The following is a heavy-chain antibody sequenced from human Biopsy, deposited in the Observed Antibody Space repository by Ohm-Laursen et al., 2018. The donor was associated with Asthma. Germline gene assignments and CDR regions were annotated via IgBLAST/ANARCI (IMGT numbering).Heavy chain of an antibody. D-gene: IGHD5-12*01. Sequence: LSLTCTVSGGSIRSHDWTWIRLPPGKGLEYIGDVSHTGSTNYNPSLKSRVTMSLDTSKNQFSLRLTSVTPADTAVYYCARGYSGSDRIVYYYSGLEVWGQGTTVTVSS. CDR3: ARGYSGSDRIVYYYSGLEV. CDR2: VSHTGST. V-gene: IGHV4-59*11. J-gene: IGHJ6*02. CDR1: GGSIRSHD.